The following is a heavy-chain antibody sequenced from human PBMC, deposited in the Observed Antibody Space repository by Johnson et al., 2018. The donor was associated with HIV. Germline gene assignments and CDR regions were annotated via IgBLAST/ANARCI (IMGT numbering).Heavy chain of an antibody. Sequence: GLEWVAVIWYDGSNKYYADSVKGRFTISRDNSKNTLYLQMNSLRAEDTAVYYCTTDLVTPHAFDIWGQGTMVTVSS. J-gene: IGHJ3*02. CDR2: IWYDGSNK. CDR3: TTDLVTPHAFDI. V-gene: IGHV3-33*01. D-gene: IGHD4-23*01.